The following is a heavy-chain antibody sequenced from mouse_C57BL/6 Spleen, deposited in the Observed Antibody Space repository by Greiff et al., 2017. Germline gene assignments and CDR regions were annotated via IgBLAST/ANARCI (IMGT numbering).Heavy chain of an antibody. V-gene: IGHV1-72*01. J-gene: IGHJ1*03. Sequence: QVQLKQPGAELVKPGASVKLSCKASGYTFTSYWMHWVKQRPGRGLEWIGRSDPNSGGTKYNEKFKSKATLTVDKSSSTAYMQLSSLPSEDSAVYYCARVVLEYCYFDVWGTGTTVTVSS. CDR1: GYTFTSYW. D-gene: IGHD1-1*02. CDR2: SDPNSGGT. CDR3: ARVVLEYCYFDV.